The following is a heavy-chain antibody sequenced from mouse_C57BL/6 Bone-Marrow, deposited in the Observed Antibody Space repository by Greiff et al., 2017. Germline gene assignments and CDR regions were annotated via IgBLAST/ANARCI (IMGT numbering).Heavy chain of an antibody. V-gene: IGHV1-18*01. D-gene: IGHD2-4*01. J-gene: IGHJ4*01. Sequence: EVQLQQSGPELVKPGASVKIPCKASGYTFTDYNMDWVKQSHGKSLEWIGDINPNNGGTIYHQKFKGKATLTVDKSSSTAYMELRSLTSEDTAVYYCARRSYDYDYAMDYWGQGTSVTVSA. CDR1: GYTFTDYN. CDR2: INPNNGGT. CDR3: ARRSYDYDYAMDY.